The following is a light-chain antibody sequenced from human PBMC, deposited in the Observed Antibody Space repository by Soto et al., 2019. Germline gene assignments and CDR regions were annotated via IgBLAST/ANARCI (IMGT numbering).Light chain of an antibody. V-gene: IGKV3-20*01. Sequence: EIVLTQSPGTLSLSAGERATLSCRASQSVTSTYLAWYQRKPGQAPRLLIYGASSRATGIPDRFSGSGSGTDFTLTISRLEPEDFAVYYCQQYGSTPQTFGQGTKLEIK. CDR3: QQYGSTPQT. CDR2: GAS. CDR1: QSVTSTY. J-gene: IGKJ2*01.